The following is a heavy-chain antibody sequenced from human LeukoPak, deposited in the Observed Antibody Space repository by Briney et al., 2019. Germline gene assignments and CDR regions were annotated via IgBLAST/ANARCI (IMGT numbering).Heavy chain of an antibody. CDR2: IIPIFGTA. D-gene: IGHD6-19*01. CDR1: GGTFSSYA. CDR3: ARWRFDAAVADFDY. V-gene: IGHV1-69*06. J-gene: IGHJ4*02. Sequence: SVKVSCKASGGTFSSYAISWVRQAPGQGLEWMGGIIPIFGTANYAQKFQGRVTITADKSTSTAYMELSSLRSEDTAVYYCARWRFDAAVADFDYWGQGTLVTVSS.